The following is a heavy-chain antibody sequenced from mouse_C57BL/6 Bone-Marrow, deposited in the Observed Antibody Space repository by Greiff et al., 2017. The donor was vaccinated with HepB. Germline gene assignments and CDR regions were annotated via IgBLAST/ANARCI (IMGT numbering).Heavy chain of an antibody. CDR1: GYTFTSYW. Sequence: QVQLQQPGTELAKPGASVKLSCKASGYTFTSYWMHWVKQRPGQGLEWIGNINPSNGGTNYNEKFKSKATLTVDKSSSTAYMQLSSLTSEDSAVYYCARSGGSSSYYFDYWGQGTTLTVSS. J-gene: IGHJ2*01. V-gene: IGHV1-53*01. CDR3: ARSGGSSSYYFDY. D-gene: IGHD1-1*01. CDR2: INPSNGGT.